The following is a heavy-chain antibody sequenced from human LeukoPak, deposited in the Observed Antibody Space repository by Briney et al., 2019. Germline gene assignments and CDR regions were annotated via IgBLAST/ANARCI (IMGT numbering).Heavy chain of an antibody. CDR1: GFTFSSYA. CDR2: ISYDGSNK. J-gene: IGHJ5*02. V-gene: IGHV3-30-3*01. Sequence: GGSLRLSCAASGFTFSSYAMHWVRQAPGKGLEWVAVISYDGSNKYYADSVKGRFTISRDNSKNTLYLQMNSLRAEDTAVYYCARAGARDYDFWSGYSNWFDPWGQGTLVTVSS. CDR3: ARAGARDYDFWSGYSNWFDP. D-gene: IGHD3-3*01.